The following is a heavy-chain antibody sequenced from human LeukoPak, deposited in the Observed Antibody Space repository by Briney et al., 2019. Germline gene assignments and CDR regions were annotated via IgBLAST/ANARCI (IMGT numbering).Heavy chain of an antibody. CDR3: AKGSITMIVVVYY. Sequence: GGSLRLSCAASGFTFSTYALSWVRQAPGKGLEWVSAISGSGDSTYYADSVKGRFTISRDNSKNTLYLQMNSLRAEDTAVYYCAKGSITMIVVVYYWGQGTLVTVSS. CDR1: GFTFSTYA. D-gene: IGHD3-22*01. J-gene: IGHJ4*02. CDR2: ISGSGDST. V-gene: IGHV3-23*01.